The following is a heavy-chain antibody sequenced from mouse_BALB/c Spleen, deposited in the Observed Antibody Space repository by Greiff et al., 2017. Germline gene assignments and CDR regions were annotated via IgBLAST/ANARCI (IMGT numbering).Heavy chain of an antibody. CDR1: GYTFTSYV. V-gene: IGHV1-14*01. CDR3: ARSDGYYVSWFAY. D-gene: IGHD2-3*01. Sequence: VQLQQSGPELVKPGASVKMSCKASGYTFTSYVMHWVKQKPGQGLEWIGYINPYNDGTKYNEKFKGKATLTSDKSSSTAYMELSSLTSEDSAVYYCARSDGYYVSWFAYWGQGTLVTVSA. CDR2: INPYNDGT. J-gene: IGHJ3*01.